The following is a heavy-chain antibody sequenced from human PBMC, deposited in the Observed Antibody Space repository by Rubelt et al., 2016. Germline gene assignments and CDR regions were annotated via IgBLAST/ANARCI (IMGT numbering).Heavy chain of an antibody. CDR1: GGSFSGYY. J-gene: IGHJ4*02. V-gene: IGHV4-34*01. CDR2: INHSGST. CDR3: ARVGYGDYGRGRGDY. Sequence: QVQLQQWGAGLLKPSETLSLTCAVYGGSFSGYYWSWIRQPPGKGLEWIGEINHSGSTNYNPSLKSRVTISVDTSKNQFSLKLSSVTAADTAVYYCARVGYGDYGRGRGDYWGQGTLVTVSS. D-gene: IGHD4-17*01.